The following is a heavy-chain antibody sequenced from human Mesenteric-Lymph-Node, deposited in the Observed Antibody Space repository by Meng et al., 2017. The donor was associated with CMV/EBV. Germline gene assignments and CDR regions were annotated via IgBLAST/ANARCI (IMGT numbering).Heavy chain of an antibody. CDR2: ITGSGRDT. Sequence: GESLKISCAVSGFSFSNYAMIWVRQAPGKGLEWVSVITGSGRDTYYADSVKGRFTVSRDNSRNTPYLQMNSLRVDDTAVYFCAKDVTGTHPQWFDPWGQGTLVTVSS. J-gene: IGHJ5*02. V-gene: IGHV3-23*01. CDR3: AKDVTGTHPQWFDP. D-gene: IGHD2-8*02. CDR1: GFSFSNYA.